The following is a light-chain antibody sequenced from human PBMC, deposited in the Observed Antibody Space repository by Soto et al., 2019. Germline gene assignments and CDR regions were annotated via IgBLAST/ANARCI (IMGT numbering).Light chain of an antibody. CDR2: GNS. CDR3: QPYDSSLSGSVV. Sequence: QSVLTQPPSVSGAPGQRVTISCTGSSSNIGAGYDVNWYQQLPGTAPKLLIYGNSNRPSGVPDRFSGSKSGTSASLAITGLQAEDEADYYCQPYDSSLSGSVVFGGGTKLTVL. J-gene: IGLJ2*01. CDR1: SSNIGAGYD. V-gene: IGLV1-40*01.